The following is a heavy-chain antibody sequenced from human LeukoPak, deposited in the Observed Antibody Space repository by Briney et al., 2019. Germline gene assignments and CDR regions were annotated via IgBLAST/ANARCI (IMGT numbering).Heavy chain of an antibody. Sequence: ASVKVPCKASGYTFTQYAMHWVRQAPGQRLEWMGWINAGNGVTKYSQKFQDRVTISSDTSASTAYMELSSLRSEDTAVYYCARDLWVTTWALYIWGQGTVVTVSS. CDR1: GYTFTQYA. J-gene: IGHJ3*02. D-gene: IGHD4-17*01. V-gene: IGHV1-3*01. CDR3: ARDLWVTTWALYI. CDR2: INAGNGVT.